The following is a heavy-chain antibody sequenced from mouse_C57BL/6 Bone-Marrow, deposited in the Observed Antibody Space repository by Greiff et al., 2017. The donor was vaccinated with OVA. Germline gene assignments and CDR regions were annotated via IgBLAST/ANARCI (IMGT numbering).Heavy chain of an antibody. J-gene: IGHJ2*01. CDR1: GYTFTSYW. D-gene: IGHD2-2*01. V-gene: IGHV1-72*01. CDR2: IDPNSGGT. CDR3: ARSERWLPTRDYFDY. Sequence: VQLQQPGAELVKPGASVKLSCKASGYTFTSYWMHWVKQRPGRGLEWIGRIDPNSGGTKYNEKFKSKATLTVDKPSSTAYMQLSSLTSEDSAVYYCARSERWLPTRDYFDYWGQGTTLTVSS.